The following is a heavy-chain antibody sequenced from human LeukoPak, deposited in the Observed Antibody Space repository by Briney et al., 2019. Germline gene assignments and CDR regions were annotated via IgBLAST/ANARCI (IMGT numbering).Heavy chain of an antibody. CDR1: GFTFDDYA. CDR3: AKDHSSGWYSGSFDY. CDR2: ISWSSGSI. J-gene: IGHJ4*02. Sequence: GGSLRLSCAVSGFTFDDYAIHWVRQAPGKGLEWVSGISWSSGSIGYADSVKGRFTISRDNAKNSLYLQMNSLRGEDTALYYCAKDHSSGWYSGSFDYWGQGILVTVSS. D-gene: IGHD6-19*01. V-gene: IGHV3-9*01.